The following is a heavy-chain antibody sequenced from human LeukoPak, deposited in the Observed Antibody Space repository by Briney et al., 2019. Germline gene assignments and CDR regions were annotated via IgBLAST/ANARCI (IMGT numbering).Heavy chain of an antibody. D-gene: IGHD3-10*01. Sequence: PSETLSLTCTVSGGSISSSSYYWGWIRQPPGKGLEWIGSIYYSGSTNYNPSLKSRVSISVDTSKNQFSLKLSSVTAADTAVYYCARLRNYYALDYWGQGTLVTVSS. V-gene: IGHV4-39*07. CDR2: IYYSGST. CDR3: ARLRNYYALDY. J-gene: IGHJ4*02. CDR1: GGSISSSSYY.